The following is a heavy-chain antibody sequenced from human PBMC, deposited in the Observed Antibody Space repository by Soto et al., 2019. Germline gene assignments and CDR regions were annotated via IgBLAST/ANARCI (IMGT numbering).Heavy chain of an antibody. Sequence: QVQLVQSGAEVKKPGSSVKVSCKASGGTFSRYAFSWVRQAPGPGLEWMGGIVPIYGTRGFSQKFQGRLRITAGEPARAAYMELSSLRSADPAVYYCARDLDYYGSGSHYYYGMGVWGQGTTVTVSS. D-gene: IGHD3-10*01. CDR1: GGTFSRYA. J-gene: IGHJ6*02. CDR3: ARDLDYYGSGSHYYYGMGV. V-gene: IGHV1-69*01. CDR2: IVPIYGTR.